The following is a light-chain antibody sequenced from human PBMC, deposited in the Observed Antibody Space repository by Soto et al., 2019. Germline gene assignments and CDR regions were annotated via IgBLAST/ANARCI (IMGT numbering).Light chain of an antibody. V-gene: IGKV3-11*01. CDR2: DAS. CDR1: QSVSTY. CDR3: QQRGNWPIT. J-gene: IGKJ5*01. Sequence: EIVMTHSPATLSVSPWEIATLSCRASQSVSTYLAWYQQKPGQAPRLLIYDASNRATGIPARFSGSGSGTDFTLTISSLEPEDFAVYYCQQRGNWPITFGQGTRLEIK.